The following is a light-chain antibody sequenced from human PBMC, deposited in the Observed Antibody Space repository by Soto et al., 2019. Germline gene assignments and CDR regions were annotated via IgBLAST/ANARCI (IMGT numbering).Light chain of an antibody. J-gene: IGKJ5*01. V-gene: IGKV3D-20*02. CDR2: DAY. CDR1: QSVSSSY. Sequence: ENVLTQSPGTLSLSPGERVTLSCRASQSVSSSYLAWYQQKPGQAPRLLIYDAYNRATGIPPRFSGSGSGTDFTLTISSLEPEDSAVYYCQQRHMWPITFGQGTRLEIK. CDR3: QQRHMWPIT.